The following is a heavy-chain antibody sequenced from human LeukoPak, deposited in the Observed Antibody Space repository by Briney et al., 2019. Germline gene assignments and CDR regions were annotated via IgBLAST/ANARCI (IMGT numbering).Heavy chain of an antibody. Sequence: PSETLSPTCTVSGGSISSGGYYWSWIRQHPGKGLEWIGYIYYSGSTYYNPSLKSRVTISVDTSKNQFSLKLSSVTAADTAVYYCARVSPVAGILYWYFDLWGRGTLVTVSS. CDR3: ARVSPVAGILYWYFDL. J-gene: IGHJ2*01. V-gene: IGHV4-31*03. CDR1: GGSISSGGYY. D-gene: IGHD6-19*01. CDR2: IYYSGST.